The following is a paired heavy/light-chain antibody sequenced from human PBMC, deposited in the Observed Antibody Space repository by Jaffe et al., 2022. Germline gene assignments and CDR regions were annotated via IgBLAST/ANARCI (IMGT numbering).Heavy chain of an antibody. Sequence: EVQLVESGGGLVQPGGSLRLSCAASGFTFSSYEMNWVRQAPGKGLEWLSSITSSGDTIYYADSLKGRFSISRDNAENSLYLQMSSLRAEDTAVYYCARHGPGTKFDYWGQGTLVTVSS. J-gene: IGHJ4*02. V-gene: IGHV3-48*03. CDR1: GFTFSSYE. CDR2: ITSSGDTI. CDR3: ARHGPGTKFDY. D-gene: IGHD6-13*01.
Light chain of an antibody. CDR1: SSNIGANY. CDR2: RNN. V-gene: IGLV1-47*01. J-gene: IGLJ3*02. Sequence: QSVLTQPPSASGTPGQRVTISCSGSSSNIGANYVYWYQQFPGTAPKLLIYRNNQWPSGVPDRFSGSKSGTSASLAISGLRSEDEADYYCAAWDNGLSTWMFGGGTKLTVL. CDR3: AAWDNGLSTWM.